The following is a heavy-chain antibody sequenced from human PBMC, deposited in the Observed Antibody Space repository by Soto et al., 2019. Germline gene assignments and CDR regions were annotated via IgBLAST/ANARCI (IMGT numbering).Heavy chain of an antibody. V-gene: IGHV4-31*03. CDR3: AREGGESSDGLYYFDS. CDR2: IYYSGNT. CDR1: GGSTSSGGFY. D-gene: IGHD3-16*01. Sequence: PSETLSLTCTVSGGSTSSGGFYWSWIRQHPGKGLEWIGHIYYSGNTDYSPSLKSRLAISIDTSKNQFSLKLSSVTAADTAVYFCAREGGESSDGLYYFDSWGQGSLVTVS. J-gene: IGHJ4*02.